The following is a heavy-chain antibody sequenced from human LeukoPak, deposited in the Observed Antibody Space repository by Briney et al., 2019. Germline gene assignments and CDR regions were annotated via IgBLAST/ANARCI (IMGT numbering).Heavy chain of an antibody. V-gene: IGHV4-39*01. CDR1: GGSISSNDYY. Sequence: PSETLSLTCTVSGGSISSNDYYWGWIRQPPGKGLEWIGSIYYRGSTYYNPSLKSRLTISVDTSKNQFSLKLSSVTAADTAVYYCAKGFWNGYHPDYWGQGTLVTVSS. CDR3: AKGFWNGYHPDY. J-gene: IGHJ4*02. D-gene: IGHD3-3*01. CDR2: IYYRGST.